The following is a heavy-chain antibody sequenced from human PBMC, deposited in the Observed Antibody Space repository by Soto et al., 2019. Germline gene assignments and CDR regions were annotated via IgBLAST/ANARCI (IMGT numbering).Heavy chain of an antibody. CDR2: IYWNDDK. CDR3: AHCPFYENSGYPDY. Sequence: ASGPTLVNPXRPLTLTCSFSGFSVSSPGVGVGWIRQPPGKTLEWLALIYWNDDKRYSPSLKGRLTIIQDTSKNQVFLTMTNVDPVDTATHYCAHCPFYENSGYPDYWGQGILVTVSS. J-gene: IGHJ4*02. CDR1: GFSVSSPGVG. V-gene: IGHV2-5*01. D-gene: IGHD3-22*01.